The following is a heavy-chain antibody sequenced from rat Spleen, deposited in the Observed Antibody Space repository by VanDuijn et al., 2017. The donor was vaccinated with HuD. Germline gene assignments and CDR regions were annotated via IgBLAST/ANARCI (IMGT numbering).Heavy chain of an antibody. CDR3: AVAGYGY. J-gene: IGHJ2*01. V-gene: IGHV5-29*01. CDR2: ISSEGRSS. CDR1: GFTFSDYY. Sequence: EVQLVESDGGLVQPGRSLKLSCAASGFTFSDYYMAWVRQAPTKGLEWVATISSEGRSSYYSDSVKGRFTISRANAKSSLYLQMDSLRSEDTATYYCAVAGYGYWGQGVMITVSS. D-gene: IGHD4-3*01.